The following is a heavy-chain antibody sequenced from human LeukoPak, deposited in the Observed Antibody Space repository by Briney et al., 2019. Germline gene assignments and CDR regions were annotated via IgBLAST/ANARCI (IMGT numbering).Heavy chain of an antibody. D-gene: IGHD5-24*01. CDR3: TRIGDGYPY. CDR2: IKANSGDT. Sequence: ASVTVSCKASGYIFTAYYLHWVRQAPGQGLEWMGWIKANSGDTNYARKFQGRVTKTRDTSISTVYMELSRLTSDDTAVYYCTRIGDGYPYWGQATLVTVSS. CDR1: GYIFTAYY. J-gene: IGHJ4*02. V-gene: IGHV1-2*02.